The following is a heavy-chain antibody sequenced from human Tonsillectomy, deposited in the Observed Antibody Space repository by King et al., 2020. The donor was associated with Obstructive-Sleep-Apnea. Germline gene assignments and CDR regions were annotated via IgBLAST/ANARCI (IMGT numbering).Heavy chain of an antibody. V-gene: IGHV3-23*04. CDR2: VSGNGSST. J-gene: IGHJ5*02. D-gene: IGHD4-17*01. CDR3: AKFHGDYLSWFDP. CDR1: GFTFSIYA. Sequence: VQLVESGGGLVQPGESLRLSCAASGFTFSIYAMSWVRQAPGKGREWVSAVSGNGSSTDYADSGTGRFTISRDNSKGTLFLQMNSLRAEDTAVYYCAKFHGDYLSWFDPWGQGTLVTVSS.